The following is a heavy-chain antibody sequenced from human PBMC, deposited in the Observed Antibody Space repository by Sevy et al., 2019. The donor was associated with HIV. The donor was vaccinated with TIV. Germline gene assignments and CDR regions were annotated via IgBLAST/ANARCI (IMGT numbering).Heavy chain of an antibody. CDR2: ISAYNGNT. V-gene: IGHV1-18*01. D-gene: IGHD2-15*01. J-gene: IGHJ6*02. CDR1: GYTFTSYG. Sequence: ASVKVSCKASGYTFTSYGISWVRQAPGQGLEWMGWISAYNGNTNYAQKLQGRVTMTTDTSTSTAYMELRSLRSDDTAVYYCARDLGPACSGGSCYPRTYYYYGMDVWGQGTTVTVSS. CDR3: ARDLGPACSGGSCYPRTYYYYGMDV.